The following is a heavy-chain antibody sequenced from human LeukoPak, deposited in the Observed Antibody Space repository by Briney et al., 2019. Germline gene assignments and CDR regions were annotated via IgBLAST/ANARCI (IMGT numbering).Heavy chain of an antibody. D-gene: IGHD6-13*01. V-gene: IGHV1-18*01. Sequence: ASVKVSCKASGYTFTSYGISWVRQAPGQGLEWMGWIGAYNGNTNYAQKLQGRVTMTTDTSTSTAYMELRSLKSDDTAVYYCARPVSGSYSSSWYFWDQGTLVTVSS. CDR3: ARPVSGSYSSSWYF. CDR1: GYTFTSYG. J-gene: IGHJ4*02. CDR2: IGAYNGNT.